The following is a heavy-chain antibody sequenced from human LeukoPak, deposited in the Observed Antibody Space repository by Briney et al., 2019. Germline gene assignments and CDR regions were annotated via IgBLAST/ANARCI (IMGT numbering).Heavy chain of an antibody. CDR2: ISYDGSNK. CDR1: GFTFSSYA. D-gene: IGHD3-10*01. J-gene: IGHJ4*02. V-gene: IGHV3-30*04. CDR3: AKDYSPYYYGSGIDY. Sequence: GRSLRLSCAASGFTFSSYAMHWVRQAPGNGLEWVAVISYDGSNKYYADSVNGRFTISRDNSKNTLYLQMNSLRAEDTAVYYCAKDYSPYYYGSGIDYWGQGTLVTVSS.